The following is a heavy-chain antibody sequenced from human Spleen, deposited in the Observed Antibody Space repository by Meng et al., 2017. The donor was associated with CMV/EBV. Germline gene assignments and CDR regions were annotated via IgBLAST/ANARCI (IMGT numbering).Heavy chain of an antibody. CDR2: ISSSGSTI. Sequence: GESLKISCAASGFTFSSYEMNWVRQAPGKGLEWVSYISSSGSTIYYADSVKGRFTISRDNAKNSLYLQMNSLRAEDTAVYYCARDRSWRARPLAIDYWGQGTLVPSPQ. CDR3: ARDRSWRARPLAIDY. CDR1: GFTFSSYE. J-gene: IGHJ4*02. D-gene: IGHD6-6*01. V-gene: IGHV3-48*03.